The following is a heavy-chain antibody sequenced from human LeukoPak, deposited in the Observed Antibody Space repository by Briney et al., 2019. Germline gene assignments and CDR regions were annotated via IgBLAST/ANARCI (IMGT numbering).Heavy chain of an antibody. Sequence: PSQTLSLTCTVSGGYISSGGYYWSWVRQPPGKGLEWVGHIYHSGTTSYNPSLKSRVTISVDTSKNQFALKLTSMTAADTAVYYCARVDLGGSGYFFDLWGQGALVTVSS. J-gene: IGHJ4*02. D-gene: IGHD3-22*01. CDR3: ARVDLGGSGYFFDL. V-gene: IGHV4-30-2*01. CDR2: IYHSGTT. CDR1: GGYISSGGYY.